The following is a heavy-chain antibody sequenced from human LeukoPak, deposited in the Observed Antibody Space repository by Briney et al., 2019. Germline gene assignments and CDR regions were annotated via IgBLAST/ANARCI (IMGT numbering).Heavy chain of an antibody. CDR1: GYTFTGYY. Sequence: GASVKVSCKASGYTFTGYYMHWVRQAPGQGLEWMGWINPNSGGTNYAQKFQGRVTMTRDTSISTAYMELSRLRSDDTAVYYCARGRRVVRGVPQRDDYWGQGTLVTVSS. J-gene: IGHJ4*02. V-gene: IGHV1-2*02. CDR2: INPNSGGT. D-gene: IGHD3-10*01. CDR3: ARGRRVVRGVPQRDDY.